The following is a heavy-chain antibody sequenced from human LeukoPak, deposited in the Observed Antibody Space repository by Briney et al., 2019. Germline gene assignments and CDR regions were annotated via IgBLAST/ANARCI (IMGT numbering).Heavy chain of an antibody. D-gene: IGHD3-10*01. V-gene: IGHV3-9*01. CDR1: GFTFDDYA. CDR2: ISWNSGSI. CDR3: AKDWSYGSGSYYWDSYYGMDV. Sequence: PGGSLRLSCAASGFTFDDYAMHWVRHAPGKGLEWVSGISWNSGSIGYADSVKGRFTISRDNAKNSLYLQMNSLRAEDTALYYCAKDWSYGSGSYYWDSYYGMDVWGQGTTVTVSS. J-gene: IGHJ6*02.